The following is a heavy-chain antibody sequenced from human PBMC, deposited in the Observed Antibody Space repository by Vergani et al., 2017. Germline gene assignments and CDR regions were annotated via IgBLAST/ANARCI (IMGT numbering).Heavy chain of an antibody. J-gene: IGHJ4*02. CDR2: INHSGST. V-gene: IGHV4-34*01. CDR3: ARGAVAGFSDY. CDR1: GGSFSGYY. D-gene: IGHD6-19*01. Sequence: QVQLQQWGAGLLKPSETLSLTCAVYGGSFSGYYWSWIRQPPGKGLEWIGEINHSGSTNYNPSLKSRVTISVDTSKNQFSLKLSSVTAADTAVYNCARGAVAGFSDYWGQGTLVTVSS.